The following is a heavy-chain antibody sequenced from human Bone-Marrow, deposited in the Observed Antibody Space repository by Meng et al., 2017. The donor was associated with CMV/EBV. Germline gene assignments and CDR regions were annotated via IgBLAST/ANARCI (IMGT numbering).Heavy chain of an antibody. CDR2: IYYSGGT. D-gene: IGHD3-22*01. J-gene: IGHJ4*02. Sequence: GSLRLSCTVSGGSISNYYWSWIRQPPRKRLEWIGSIYYSGGTNYNPSLKSRVTISVDTSKSQFSLKWTSVTAAYTAVYYCVRVYDSNIYSPYDYWGQGTLVTVSS. V-gene: IGHV4-59*01. CDR1: GGSISNYY. CDR3: VRVYDSNIYSPYDY.